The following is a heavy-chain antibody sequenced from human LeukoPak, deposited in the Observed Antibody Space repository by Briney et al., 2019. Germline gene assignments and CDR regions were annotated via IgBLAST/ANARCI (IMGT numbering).Heavy chain of an antibody. D-gene: IGHD5-12*01. CDR1: GFTFSSYA. CDR2: ASGSGGST. J-gene: IGHJ4*02. V-gene: IGHV3-23*01. CDR3: AKDLDIVATITGN. Sequence: GGSLRLSCAASGFTFSSYAMSWVRQAPGKGLEWVSGASGSGGSTYYADSVKGRFTIARDNSKNTLYLQMNSLRAEDTAVYYCAKDLDIVATITGNWGQGTLVTVSS.